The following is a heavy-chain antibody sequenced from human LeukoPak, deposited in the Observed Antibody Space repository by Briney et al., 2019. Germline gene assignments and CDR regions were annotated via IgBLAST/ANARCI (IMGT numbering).Heavy chain of an antibody. J-gene: IGHJ4*02. V-gene: IGHV4-59*01. CDR3: ARGEAAAGSYYFDY. Sequence: PSETLSLTCTVSGGSISSYYWSWIRQPPGKGLEWIGYIYYSGSTNYNPSLKSRVTISVDTSKNQFSLKLSSVTAADTAVYYCARGEAAAGSYYFDYWGQGTLVTVSS. CDR1: GGSISSYY. CDR2: IYYSGST. D-gene: IGHD6-13*01.